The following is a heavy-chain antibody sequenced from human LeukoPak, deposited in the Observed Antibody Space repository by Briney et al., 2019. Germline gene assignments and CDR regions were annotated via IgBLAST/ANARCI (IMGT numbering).Heavy chain of an antibody. D-gene: IGHD3-22*01. CDR3: AKEGTVITYYYYYYMDV. CDR1: GFTFSSYG. V-gene: IGHV3-23*01. J-gene: IGHJ6*03. Sequence: EPGGSLRLSCAASGFTFSSYGMSWVRQAPGKGLEWVSSISDSGGSTYYADSVKGRFTISRDNSKNTLYLQMNSLRAEDTAVYYCAKEGTVITYYYYYYMDVWGKGTTVTISS. CDR2: ISDSGGST.